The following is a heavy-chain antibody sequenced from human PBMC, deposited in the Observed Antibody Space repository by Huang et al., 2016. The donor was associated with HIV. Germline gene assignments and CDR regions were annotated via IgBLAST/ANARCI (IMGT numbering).Heavy chain of an antibody. CDR1: GGAISSYY. Sequence: QVRLQESGPGLVKPSETLSLTCSVSGGAISSYYWNWIRQPPGKGLEWIGYVDYRGSTNYNPSLVSRVTISVDTSKNQFSLRLNSVTAADTAVYFCARDQSDLAAAAAYFDYWGQGVLVTVSS. J-gene: IGHJ4*02. CDR3: ARDQSDLAAAAAYFDY. CDR2: VDYRGST. V-gene: IGHV4-59*01. D-gene: IGHD6-25*01.